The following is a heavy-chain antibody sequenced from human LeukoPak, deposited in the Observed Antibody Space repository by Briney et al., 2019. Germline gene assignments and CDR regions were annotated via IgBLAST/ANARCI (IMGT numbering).Heavy chain of an antibody. CDR2: SKSNGSST. CDR3: AKSDWFDP. CDR1: GFTLSSGSW. J-gene: IGHJ5*02. V-gene: IGHV3-74*03. Sequence: GGSLRLSCAASGFTLSSGSWMHGVRQVPGRGLVWVSRSKSNGSSTTYADSMKGRFTISTDNAKNTLYLHMNSLRDDDTAVYYCAKSDWFDPWGQGTLVTVSS.